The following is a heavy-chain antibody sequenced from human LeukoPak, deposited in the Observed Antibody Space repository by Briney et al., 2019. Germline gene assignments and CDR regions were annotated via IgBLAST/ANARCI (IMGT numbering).Heavy chain of an antibody. CDR2: INKDGSER. CDR1: GYTFRSYW. V-gene: IGHV3-7*03. Sequence: PGGSLRLSCVASGYTFRSYWMSWVRQAPGKGLEWAANINKDGSERNYVDSVKGRFTISRDNTKNSLYLQMNSLKAEDTAVYYCARIISLTLDAFDFWGQGTMVTVSS. J-gene: IGHJ3*01. CDR3: ARIISLTLDAFDF.